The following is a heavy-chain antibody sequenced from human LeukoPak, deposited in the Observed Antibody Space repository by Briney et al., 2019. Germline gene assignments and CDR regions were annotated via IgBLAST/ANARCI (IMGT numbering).Heavy chain of an antibody. Sequence: PSETLSLICTVSNGSMSSHHWSWIRQPAGKGLEWIGRIYTSGSTNYNPSLKSRVTMSVDTSKNQFSLKMTSVTAADTAVYYCARAPFNYYMDVWGKGTTVTVSS. V-gene: IGHV4-4*07. J-gene: IGHJ6*03. CDR3: ARAPFNYYMDV. CDR1: NGSMSSHH. CDR2: IYTSGST. D-gene: IGHD3-3*02.